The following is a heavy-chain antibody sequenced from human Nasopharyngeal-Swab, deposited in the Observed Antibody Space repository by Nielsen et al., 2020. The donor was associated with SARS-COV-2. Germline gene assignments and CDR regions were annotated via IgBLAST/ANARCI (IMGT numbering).Heavy chain of an antibody. CDR1: GFTVSSNY. CDR3: ARRDY. CDR2: IYSGGST. J-gene: IGHJ4*02. Sequence: GESLKISCEASGFTVSSNYMSCVRQAPGKGLEWVSVIYSGGSTYYADSVKGRFTISRDNSKNTLYLQMNSLRAEDTAVYYCARRDYWGQGTLVTVSS. V-gene: IGHV3-53*01.